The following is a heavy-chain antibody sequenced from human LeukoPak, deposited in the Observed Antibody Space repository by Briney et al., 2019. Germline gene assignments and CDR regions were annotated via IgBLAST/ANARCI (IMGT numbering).Heavy chain of an antibody. Sequence: SGPTLVKPTQTLTLTCTVSGFSLSTSGVAVGWIRQPPGKALEWLALIYWDDDNRFSPSLKSRLFITKDTSKNQVVLTMINMDPVDTATYYWAHRRKTGGKEYYFDYWGQGTLVTVSS. CDR3: AHRRKTGGKEYYFDY. D-gene: IGHD3-16*01. V-gene: IGHV2-5*02. CDR1: GFSLSTSGVA. J-gene: IGHJ4*02. CDR2: IYWDDDN.